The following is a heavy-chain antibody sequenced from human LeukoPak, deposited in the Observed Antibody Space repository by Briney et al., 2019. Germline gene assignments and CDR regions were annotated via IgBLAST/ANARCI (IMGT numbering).Heavy chain of an antibody. J-gene: IGHJ4*02. V-gene: IGHV3-23*01. CDR2: ISGSGDTT. D-gene: IGHD7-27*01. Sequence: GESLRLSCAASGFTFSRYAMSWVRQAPGKGLGWVSVISGSGDTTYYAGSVKGRFTISRDNSKNTLYLQVNSLRAEDTAVYYCAVETELGFDYWGQGTLVTVSS. CDR3: AVETELGFDY. CDR1: GFTFSRYA.